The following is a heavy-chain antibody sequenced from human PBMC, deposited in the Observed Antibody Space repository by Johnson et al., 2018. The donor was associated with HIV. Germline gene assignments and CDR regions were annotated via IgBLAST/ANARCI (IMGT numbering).Heavy chain of an antibody. CDR3: ANVGWWLSFDSFDI. V-gene: IGHV3-30*18. CDR1: EFTFSTYG. J-gene: IGHJ3*02. D-gene: IGHD2-15*01. Sequence: QVHLVESGGGVVKPGMSLRLSCAASEFTFSTYGMHWVRQAPGNGLEWVAVISYDGSNKYYADSVKGRFTISRDNSKNTLYLQMNSLRAEDTAVYYCANVGWWLSFDSFDIWGQGTMVTVSS. CDR2: ISYDGSNK.